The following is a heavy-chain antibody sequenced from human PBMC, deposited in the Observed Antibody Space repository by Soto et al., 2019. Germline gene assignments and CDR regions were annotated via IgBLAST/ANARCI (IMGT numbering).Heavy chain of an antibody. CDR1: GYTLTELS. Sequence: ASVKVSCKVSGYTLTELSMHWVRQAPGKGLEWMGGFDPEDGETIYAQKFQGRVTMTEDTSTDAAYMELSSLRSEDTAVYYCAIGAQLRLGELSSDSFDYWGQGALVTVSS. J-gene: IGHJ4*02. CDR2: FDPEDGET. CDR3: AIGAQLRLGELSSDSFDY. V-gene: IGHV1-24*01. D-gene: IGHD3-16*02.